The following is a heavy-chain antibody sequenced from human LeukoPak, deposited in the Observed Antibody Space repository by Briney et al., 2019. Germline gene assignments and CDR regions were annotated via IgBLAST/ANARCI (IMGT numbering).Heavy chain of an antibody. CDR3: ARFNSGSYQHYFDY. CDR2: IYYSGST. CDR1: GGSISSYY. J-gene: IGHJ4*02. D-gene: IGHD1-26*01. V-gene: IGHV4-59*12. Sequence: SETLSLTCTVSGGSISSYYWSWIRQPPGKGLEWIGYIYYSGSTYYNPSLKSRVTISIDTSKNQFSLKLSSVTAADTAVYYCARFNSGSYQHYFDYWGQGTLVTVSS.